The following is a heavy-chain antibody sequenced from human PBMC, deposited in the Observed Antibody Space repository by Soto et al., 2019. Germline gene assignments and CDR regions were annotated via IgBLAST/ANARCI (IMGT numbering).Heavy chain of an antibody. CDR2: VHDSGST. J-gene: IGHJ4*02. V-gene: IGHV4-59*01. Sequence: SETLSLTCSVSCDAISNYYWSWLRQTPGKGLEWIGCVHDSGSTDYNPSFKGRVSMSLQTSKSQFSLNLRSVTAADTATYFCARGTRALITSFFAYWGQGLPVTVSS. D-gene: IGHD1-20*01. CDR3: ARGTRALITSFFAY. CDR1: CDAISNYY.